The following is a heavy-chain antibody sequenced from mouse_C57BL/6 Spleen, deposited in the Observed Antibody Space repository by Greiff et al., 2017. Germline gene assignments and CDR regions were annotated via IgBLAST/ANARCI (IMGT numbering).Heavy chain of an antibody. J-gene: IGHJ2*01. Sequence: VQLQQPGAELVKPGASVKLSCKASGYTFTSYWLQWVKQRPGQGLEWIGEIDPSDSYTNYNQKFKGKATLTVDTSSSTAYMQLSSLTSEDSAVYYCARYPTITTVVARGYWGQGTTLTVSS. CDR1: GYTFTSYW. CDR3: ARYPTITTVVARGY. D-gene: IGHD1-1*01. V-gene: IGHV1-50*01. CDR2: IDPSDSYT.